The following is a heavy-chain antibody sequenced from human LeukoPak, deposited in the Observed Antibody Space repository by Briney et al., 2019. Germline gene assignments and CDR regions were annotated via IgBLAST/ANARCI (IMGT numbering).Heavy chain of an antibody. V-gene: IGHV3-48*04. CDR1: GFTFSSYS. Sequence: PGGSLRLSCAASGFTFSSYSMNWVRQAPGKGLEWVSYISTSSSSIYYADSVKGRFTISRDNAKNSLYLQMNSLRAEDTAVYYCARDLGSSNWYPFDYWGQGTLVTVSS. CDR3: ARDLGSSNWYPFDY. J-gene: IGHJ4*02. D-gene: IGHD6-13*01. CDR2: ISTSSSSI.